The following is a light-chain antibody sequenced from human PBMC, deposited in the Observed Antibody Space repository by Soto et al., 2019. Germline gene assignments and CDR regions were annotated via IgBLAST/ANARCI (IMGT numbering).Light chain of an antibody. CDR2: EGT. V-gene: IGLV2-14*02. J-gene: IGLJ1*01. CDR3: SSYTTTNTLYV. CDR1: SSDVGSYNL. Sequence: LTQPASVSASPGQSITIPCTGTSSDVGSYNLVSWFQQHPGKVPKLLIYEGTKRPSGLSDRFSGSKSGTTASLTISGLQAEDEAHYYCSSYTTTNTLYVFGTGTKVTVL.